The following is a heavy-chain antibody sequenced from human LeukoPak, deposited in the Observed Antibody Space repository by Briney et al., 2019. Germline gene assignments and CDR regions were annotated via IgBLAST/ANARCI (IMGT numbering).Heavy chain of an antibody. V-gene: IGHV3-30*18. CDR3: AKLGQIRHFDFVNWFDS. J-gene: IGHJ5*01. D-gene: IGHD3-9*01. CDR2: ISSDATNK. CDR1: GFTFSRFA. Sequence: GGSLRLSCVASGFTFSRFAMHWVRQAPGKGPEWVSIISSDATNKYYADSVKGRFTISRDNSRNTLYLQMNSLRAEDTAVYYCAKLGQIRHFDFVNWFDSWGQGTLVIVSS.